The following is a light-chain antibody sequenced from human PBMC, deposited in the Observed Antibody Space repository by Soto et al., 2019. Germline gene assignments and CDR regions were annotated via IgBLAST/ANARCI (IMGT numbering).Light chain of an antibody. CDR1: SSDVGGYNY. J-gene: IGLJ2*01. Sequence: QSALTQPPSASGSPGQSVTISCTGTSSDVGGYNYVSWYQQHPGKVPKLIIYEVIKRPSGVPDRFSGSKSGNTASLTVSGLQAEDEADYYCSSYGGSNNFVVFGGGTKLTVL. CDR2: EVI. CDR3: SSYGGSNNFVV. V-gene: IGLV2-8*01.